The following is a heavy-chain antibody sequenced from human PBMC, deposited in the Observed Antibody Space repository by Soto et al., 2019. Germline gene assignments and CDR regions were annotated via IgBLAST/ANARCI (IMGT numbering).Heavy chain of an antibody. V-gene: IGHV3-33*06. CDR3: AKDYGDWTGLYYYGMDV. CDR1: GFTFSSYG. J-gene: IGHJ6*02. CDR2: IWYNGSNK. D-gene: IGHD4-17*01. Sequence: VGSLRLSCAASGFTFSSYGMHWFRQAPVNGLEWVAVIWYNGSNKKYADSVKGRFTISRDNSENTLYLQLNSLRAEDTAVYFCAKDYGDWTGLYYYGMDVWGQGTTVTVSS.